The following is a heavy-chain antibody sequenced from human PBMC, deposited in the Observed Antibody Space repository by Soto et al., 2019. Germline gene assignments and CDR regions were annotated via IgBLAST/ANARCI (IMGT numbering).Heavy chain of an antibody. CDR3: ARGRYGDY. J-gene: IGHJ4*01. D-gene: IGHD1-1*01. CDR2: ISAHNGNT. V-gene: IGHV1-18*01. Sequence: QVHLVQSGAEVKKPGASVKVSCKAAGYTFTSYGITWVRQAPGQGLEWMGWISAHNGNTDYAQKLQGRGIVTRDTSTSTAYMDLRSLISDDTAVYYCARGRYGDYWGHGALVTVSS. CDR1: GYTFTSYG.